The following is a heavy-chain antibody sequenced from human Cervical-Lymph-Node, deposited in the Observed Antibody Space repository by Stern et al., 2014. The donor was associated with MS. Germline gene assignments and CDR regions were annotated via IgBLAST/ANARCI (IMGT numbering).Heavy chain of an antibody. CDR2: IKPSGGGT. V-gene: IGHV1-46*03. CDR3: ARASWGMDV. J-gene: IGHJ6*02. CDR1: GYIFSSNN. Sequence: QVQLVHSGAEVKKPGASVKVSCKASGYIFSSNNIHWARQAPGQGLEWMGIIKPSGGGTTYAQKFQGRVTMTSDTSTSTVYMERSSLRSDDTAVYYCARASWGMDVWGQGTTVTVSS.